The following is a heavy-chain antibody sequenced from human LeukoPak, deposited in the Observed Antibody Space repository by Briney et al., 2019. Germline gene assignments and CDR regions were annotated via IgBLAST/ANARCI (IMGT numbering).Heavy chain of an antibody. CDR2: IKQDGSEK. V-gene: IGHV3-7*01. J-gene: IGHJ4*02. Sequence: PGGSLRLSCAASGFTFSSYWMSWVRQAPGKGLEWVANIKQDGSEKYYVDSVKGRFTISRDNAKNSLYLQMNSLIAEDTAVYYCARGSQGYSYGYYFDYWGQGTLVTVSS. CDR1: GFTFSSYW. D-gene: IGHD5-18*01. CDR3: ARGSQGYSYGYYFDY.